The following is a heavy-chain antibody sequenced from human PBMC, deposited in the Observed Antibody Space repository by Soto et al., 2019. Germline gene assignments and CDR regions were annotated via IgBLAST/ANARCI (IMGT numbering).Heavy chain of an antibody. J-gene: IGHJ4*02. CDR3: AKGSRGYPPYYFDF. Sequence: GGSLRLSCAASGFTFSDYAMAWVRQPPRKGLDWISAIGGGGITTYYADSVKGRFTISRDNSKNILYLEMNSLTVDDTAVYYCAKGSRGYPPYYFDFWGQGT. V-gene: IGHV3-23*01. CDR1: GFTFSDYA. D-gene: IGHD3-22*01. CDR2: IGGGGITT.